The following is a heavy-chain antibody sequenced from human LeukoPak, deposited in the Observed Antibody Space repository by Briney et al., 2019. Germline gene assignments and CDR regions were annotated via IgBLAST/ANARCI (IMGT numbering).Heavy chain of an antibody. J-gene: IGHJ6*02. Sequence: ASVKVSCKASGYTFTGYYMHWVRQAPGQGLEWMGWNNPNSGGTNYAQKFQGRVTMTRDTSISTAYMELSRLRSDDTAVYYCARSRGMVRVREGYYYYGMDVWGQGTTVTVSS. CDR1: GYTFTGYY. D-gene: IGHD3-10*01. CDR3: ARSRGMVRVREGYYYYGMDV. CDR2: NNPNSGGT. V-gene: IGHV1-2*02.